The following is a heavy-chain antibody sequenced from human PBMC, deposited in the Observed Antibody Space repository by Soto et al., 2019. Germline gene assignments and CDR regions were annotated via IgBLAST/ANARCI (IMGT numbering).Heavy chain of an antibody. CDR2: ISSSSSYI. Sequence: GGSLRLSCAASGFTFMSYTMNWVRQAPGTGLEWVASISSSSSYIEYADSLEGRFTISRDNAKNSVHLQMRSLRAEDTAVYYCARGSFFYETSGYYPPDYWGQGTLVTVSS. D-gene: IGHD3-22*01. J-gene: IGHJ4*02. V-gene: IGHV3-21*01. CDR3: ARGSFFYETSGYYPPDY. CDR1: GFTFMSYT.